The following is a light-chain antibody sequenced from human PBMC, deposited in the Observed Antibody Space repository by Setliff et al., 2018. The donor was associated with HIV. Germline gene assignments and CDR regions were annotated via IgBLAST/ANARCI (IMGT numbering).Light chain of an antibody. V-gene: IGLV2-14*01. J-gene: IGLJ1*01. CDR3: TSYTSIRGYV. Sequence: QSALTQPASVSGSPGQSITISCTGTSNDVGDYKYVSWYQQHPGKAPKLMIYEVSNRPSGVSNRFSGYESGNTASLTISGLQAEDEADYYCTSYTSIRGYVFGTGTKVTVL. CDR1: SNDVGDYKY. CDR2: EVS.